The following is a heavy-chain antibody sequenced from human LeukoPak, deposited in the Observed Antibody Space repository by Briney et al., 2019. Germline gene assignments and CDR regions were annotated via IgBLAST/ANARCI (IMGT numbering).Heavy chain of an antibody. CDR2: IIPILGIA. J-gene: IGHJ4*02. CDR1: GGTFSSYA. Sequence: ASVKVSCKASGGTFSSYAISWVRQAPGQGLEWMGRIIPILGIANYAQKFQGRVTITADKSTSTVYMELSSLRSEDTAVYYCAREMATITGYFDYWGQGTLVTVSS. V-gene: IGHV1-69*04. CDR3: AREMATITGYFDY. D-gene: IGHD5-24*01.